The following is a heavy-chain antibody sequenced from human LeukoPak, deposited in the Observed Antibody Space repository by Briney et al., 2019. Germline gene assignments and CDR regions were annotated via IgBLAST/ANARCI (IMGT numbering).Heavy chain of an antibody. J-gene: IGHJ4*02. D-gene: IGHD5/OR15-5a*01. CDR3: ARVSDSIYDFWYLLSPPDY. CDR1: GFTFSSYA. Sequence: GRSLRLSCAASGFTFSSYAMHWVRQAPGKGLEWVAVISYDGSNKYYADSVKGRFTISRDNSKNTLYLQMNSLRAEDTAVYYCARVSDSIYDFWYLLSPPDYWGQGTLVTVSS. CDR2: ISYDGSNK. V-gene: IGHV3-30-3*01.